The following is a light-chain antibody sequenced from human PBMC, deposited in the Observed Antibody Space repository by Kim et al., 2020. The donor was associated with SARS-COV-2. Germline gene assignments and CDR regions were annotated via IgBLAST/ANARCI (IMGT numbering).Light chain of an antibody. CDR2: DAA. Sequence: DIQMIQSPSSMSAAVGDSVTITCQATQEISNFVNWYQQRPGRAPKLLIYDAANLEKGVPSRFSGSGSGTDFSFFIDNVQPDDSGSYYCLQYGGLPRTFGQGTKLEIK. CDR3: LQYGGLPRT. V-gene: IGKV1-33*01. CDR1: QEISNF. J-gene: IGKJ2*01.